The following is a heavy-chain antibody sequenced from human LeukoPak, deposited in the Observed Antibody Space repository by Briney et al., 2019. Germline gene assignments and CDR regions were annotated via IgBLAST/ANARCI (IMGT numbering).Heavy chain of an antibody. CDR3: ARRAGGYSHPYDY. D-gene: IGHD4-23*01. CDR2: IYSGGST. J-gene: IGHJ4*02. CDR1: GVSVSSSY. V-gene: IGHV3-53*01. Sequence: GGSLRLSCAVSGVSVSSSYMSWVRQAPGKGLEWVSVIYSGGSTYYADSVKGRFTISRDISKNTVYLQMNSLRAEDTAVYYCARRAGGYSHPYDYWGQGILVTVSS.